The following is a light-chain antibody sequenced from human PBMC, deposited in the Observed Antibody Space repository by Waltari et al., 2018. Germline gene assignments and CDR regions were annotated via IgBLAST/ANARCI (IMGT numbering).Light chain of an antibody. Sequence: DIVMTQSPLSLSVTPGEPASISCRSSQSLLHRNGYDYLDWYLQKPGQSPHLLIYLASKRASGVSDRFSGSGSGTNFILKITRVEAEDVGVYYCMQALQSPPYTFGQGTKLENK. CDR3: MQALQSPPYT. V-gene: IGKV2-28*01. CDR1: QSLLHRNGYDY. CDR2: LAS. J-gene: IGKJ2*01.